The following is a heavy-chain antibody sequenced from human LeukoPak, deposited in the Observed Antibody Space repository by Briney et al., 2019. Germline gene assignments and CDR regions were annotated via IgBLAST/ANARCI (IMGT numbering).Heavy chain of an antibody. CDR1: GGSISRYY. Sequence: SETLSLTCTVSGGSISRYYWNWIRQPPGKGLEWIGYIYYSGSTNYNPSLKSRVTISVDTSKNQFSLKLSSVTAADTAVYYCARDGYDSVCFDYWGQGTLVTVSS. J-gene: IGHJ4*02. D-gene: IGHD5-12*01. CDR3: ARDGYDSVCFDY. CDR2: IYYSGST. V-gene: IGHV4-59*12.